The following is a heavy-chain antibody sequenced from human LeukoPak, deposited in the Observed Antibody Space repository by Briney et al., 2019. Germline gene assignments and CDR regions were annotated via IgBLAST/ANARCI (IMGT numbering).Heavy chain of an antibody. CDR2: ISGRSSHT. J-gene: IGHJ4*02. D-gene: IGHD3-16*01. Sequence: GGSLRLSCSASGFTFSDYDMNWIRQAPGKGLEWISAISGRSSHTYYGDSVKGRFSISRDNAKNLLYLQMNGLGAEDTAVYYCGRAFPPLRTSSAGDLWGQGTLVTVSA. CDR3: GRAFPPLRTSSAGDL. V-gene: IGHV3-21*06. CDR1: GFTFSDYD.